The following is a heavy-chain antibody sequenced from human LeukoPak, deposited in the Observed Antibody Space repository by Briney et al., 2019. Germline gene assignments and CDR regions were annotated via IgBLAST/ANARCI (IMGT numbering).Heavy chain of an antibody. Sequence: PLETLSLTCTVSGGSVSSGSYYWSWIRQPPGKGLEWIGYIYYSGSTNCNPSLKSRVTISVDTSKNQFSLKLSSVTAADTAVYYCARGGWGESHFDYWGQGTLVTVSS. V-gene: IGHV4-61*01. D-gene: IGHD3-16*01. CDR3: ARGGWGESHFDY. CDR2: IYYSGST. CDR1: GGSVSSGSYY. J-gene: IGHJ4*02.